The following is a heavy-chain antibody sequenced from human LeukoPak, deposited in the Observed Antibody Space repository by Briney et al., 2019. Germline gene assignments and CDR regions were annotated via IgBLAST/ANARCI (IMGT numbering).Heavy chain of an antibody. J-gene: IGHJ4*02. CDR2: IYPGDSDT. CDR1: GYRFTSYW. Sequence: WESLKISCKGSGYRFTSYWIGGVRQMPGKGLEWMGIIYPGDSDTRYSPSFQGQVAISADKSISTAYLQWSSLKASDTAMYYCARSPTPDSSGYYSDYWGQGTLVTVSS. CDR3: ARSPTPDSSGYYSDY. V-gene: IGHV5-51*01. D-gene: IGHD3-22*01.